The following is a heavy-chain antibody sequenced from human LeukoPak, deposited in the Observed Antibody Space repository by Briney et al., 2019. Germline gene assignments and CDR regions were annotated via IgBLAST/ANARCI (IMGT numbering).Heavy chain of an antibody. CDR3: ARDGSGGGGYFDY. D-gene: IGHD6-19*01. CDR1: GYTFTSYA. V-gene: IGHV1-3*01. Sequence: ASVKVSCKASGYTFTSYAMHWVRQAPGQRLEWMGWINAGNGNTKYSQEFQGRVTMTTDTSTSTAYMELMSLRSDDTAVFYCARDGSGGGGYFDYWGQGTLVIVSS. J-gene: IGHJ4*02. CDR2: INAGNGNT.